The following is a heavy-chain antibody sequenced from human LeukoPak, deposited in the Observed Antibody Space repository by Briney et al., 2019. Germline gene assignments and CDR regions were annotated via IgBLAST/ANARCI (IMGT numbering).Heavy chain of an antibody. D-gene: IGHD5-24*01. J-gene: IGHJ6*03. CDR2: ISSSSSYI. Sequence: GGSLRLSCAASGFTFSSYSMNWVRQAPGKGLEWVSSISSSSSYIYYADSVKGRFTISRDNAKNSLYLQMNSLRAEDTAVYYCARHDAVEDGYNSNYYYYYMDVWGKGTTVTVSS. CDR3: ARHDAVEDGYNSNYYYYYMDV. CDR1: GFTFSSYS. V-gene: IGHV3-21*01.